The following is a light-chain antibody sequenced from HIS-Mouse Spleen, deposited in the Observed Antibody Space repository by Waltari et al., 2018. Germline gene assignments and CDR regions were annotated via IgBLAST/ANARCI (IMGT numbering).Light chain of an antibody. V-gene: IGLV2-23*01. CDR1: SSDVGSYNL. CDR3: CSYAGSSTYWV. J-gene: IGLJ3*02. Sequence: QSALTQPASVSGSPGQSITIPCTGPSSDVGSYNLVSWYQQHPGKAPKLMIYEGSKRPSGVSNRFSGSKSGNTASLTNSGLQAEDEADYYCCSYAGSSTYWVFGGGTKLTVL. CDR2: EGS.